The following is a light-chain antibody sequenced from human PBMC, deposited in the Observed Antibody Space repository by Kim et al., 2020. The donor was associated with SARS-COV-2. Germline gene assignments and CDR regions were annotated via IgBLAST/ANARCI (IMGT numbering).Light chain of an antibody. V-gene: IGKV1-17*03. J-gene: IGKJ2*01. CDR1: RGISNS. CDR2: STS. CDR3: LQYSTYPFT. Sequence: SECGGHRVTITCRASRGISNSLAWFQQKPGKVPKLLIYSTSSLQSGVPSGFSGSGSGTEFTLTISSLQPEYYATYYCLQYSTYPFTFGQGTKLEI.